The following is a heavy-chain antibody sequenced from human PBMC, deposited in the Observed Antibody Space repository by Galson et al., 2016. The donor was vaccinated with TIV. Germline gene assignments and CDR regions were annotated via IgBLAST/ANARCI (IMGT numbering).Heavy chain of an antibody. D-gene: IGHD4-17*01. V-gene: IGHV4-38-2*02. CDR3: IREGSTVTMHHYFGMDV. CDR2: IYESGTT. Sequence: ETLSLTCAVSGYSIKSGYFWGWIRQPPGKGLQWIGSIYESGTTYSNPSLKSRLTMSIDSSKNEFSLKLSSVTATDTAVYFCIREGSTVTMHHYFGMDVWGQGTTVTVSS. J-gene: IGHJ6*02. CDR1: GYSIKSGYF.